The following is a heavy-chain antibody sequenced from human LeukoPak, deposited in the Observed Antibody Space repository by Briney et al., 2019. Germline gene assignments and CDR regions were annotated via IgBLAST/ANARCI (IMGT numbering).Heavy chain of an antibody. J-gene: IGHJ3*02. CDR1: GGSISSGGYY. Sequence: SETLSLTCTVSGGSISSGGYYWSWIRQYPGKGLEWIGYIYYSGSTYYNPSLKSRVTISVDTSKNQFSLKLSSVTAADTAVYYCARRVSGGYSSSVGAGAFDIWGQGTMVTVSS. CDR3: ARRVSGGYSSSVGAGAFDI. D-gene: IGHD6-6*01. V-gene: IGHV4-31*03. CDR2: IYYSGST.